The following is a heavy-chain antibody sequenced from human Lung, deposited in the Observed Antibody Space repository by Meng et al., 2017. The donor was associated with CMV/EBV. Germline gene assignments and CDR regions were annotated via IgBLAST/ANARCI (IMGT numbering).Heavy chain of an antibody. CDR2: IRSDGNEK. CDR1: GFTFKNYD. CDR3: ANFLSLEPDDAFDI. Sequence: GESLKIPCAASGFTFKNYDIHWVRQAPGKGLEWVALIRSDGNEKYYADSVKGRFTISRDNFKNTLYLQMKSLRGEDTAMYYCANFLSLEPDDAFDIWGQGAVVTVSS. D-gene: IGHD3-3*01. V-gene: IGHV3-30*02. J-gene: IGHJ3*02.